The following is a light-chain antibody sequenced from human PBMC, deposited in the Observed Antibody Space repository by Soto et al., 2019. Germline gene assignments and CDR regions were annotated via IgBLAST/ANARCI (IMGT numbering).Light chain of an antibody. CDR2: AAS. Sequence: DIQMTQSPSALSASVRERVTITFRASQSISRYLNWYQQKPGKAPEPLIYAASSLQSGVPSRFSGSGSGTDFTLTISNLQPEDFATYFCQQTYSTLFTFGPGTKVEIK. J-gene: IGKJ3*01. V-gene: IGKV1-39*01. CDR3: QQTYSTLFT. CDR1: QSISRY.